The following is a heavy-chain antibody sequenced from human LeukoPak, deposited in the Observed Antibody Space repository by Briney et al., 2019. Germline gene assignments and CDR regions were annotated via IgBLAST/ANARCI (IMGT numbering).Heavy chain of an antibody. V-gene: IGHV3-15*01. CDR2: IKSKTDGGST. J-gene: IGHJ4*02. D-gene: IGHD6-19*01. CDR3: TTDGPYSSGWRDY. Sequence: GGSLRLSCAASGFTFSSYSMNWVRQAPGKGLEWVGRIKSKTDGGSTDYAAPVKGRFTISRDDSKNTLYLQMNSLKTEDTAVYYCTTDGPYSSGWRDYWGQGTLVTVSS. CDR1: GFTFSSYS.